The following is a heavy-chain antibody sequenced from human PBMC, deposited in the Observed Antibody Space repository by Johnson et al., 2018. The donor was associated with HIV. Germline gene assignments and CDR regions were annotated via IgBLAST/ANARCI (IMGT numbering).Heavy chain of an antibody. J-gene: IGHJ3*02. Sequence: MQLVESGGGLLKPGGSLSLSCAASAFTFTSYAMSWVRQPPGKGLEWVSGISPSGGSTYYADSVKGRFTISRDNSNNTLYLQMNSLRAEDTALYYCAKDIGGSAAAQGAFDIWGQGTMVTVSS. CDR1: AFTFTSYA. D-gene: IGHD6-13*01. V-gene: IGHV3-23*04. CDR3: AKDIGGSAAAQGAFDI. CDR2: ISPSGGST.